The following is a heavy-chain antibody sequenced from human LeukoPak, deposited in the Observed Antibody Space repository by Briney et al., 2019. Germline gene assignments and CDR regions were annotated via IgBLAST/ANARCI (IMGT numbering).Heavy chain of an antibody. J-gene: IGHJ6*02. CDR1: EFTVSSNY. D-gene: IGHD3-3*01. Sequence: GGSLRLSCAASEFTVSSNYMSWVRQAPGKGLEWVSVIYSGGSTYYADSVKGRFTISRDNSKNTLYLQMNSLRAEDTAVYYCARAPGVLYGMDVWGQGTTVTVSS. V-gene: IGHV3-66*01. CDR2: IYSGGST. CDR3: ARAPGVLYGMDV.